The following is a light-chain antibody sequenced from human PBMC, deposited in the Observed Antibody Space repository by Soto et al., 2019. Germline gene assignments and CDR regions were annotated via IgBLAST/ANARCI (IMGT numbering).Light chain of an antibody. V-gene: IGLV1-47*01. CDR2: RNN. J-gene: IGLJ2*01. Sequence: QSVLTQPPSASGTPGQRVTISCSGSSSNIGSNYVYWYQQLPGTAPKLLIYRNNQRPSGVPYRFSGSKSGTSASLAISGLRSEDEADYYWAAWDDSLSGFLFGGGTQLTVL. CDR3: AAWDDSLSGFL. CDR1: SSNIGSNY.